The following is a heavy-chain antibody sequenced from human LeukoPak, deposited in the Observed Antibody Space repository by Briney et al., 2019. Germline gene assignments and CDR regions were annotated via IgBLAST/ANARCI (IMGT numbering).Heavy chain of an antibody. CDR3: ARETLLDAFDI. J-gene: IGHJ3*02. CDR1: GGSISSYY. V-gene: IGHV4-59*01. Sequence: PSETLSLTCTVSGGSISSYYWSWIRQPPGKGLEWIGYIYYSGSTNYNPPLKSRVTISVDTSKNQFSLKLSSVTAADTAVYYCARETLLDAFDIWGKGTTVTISS. CDR2: IYYSGST.